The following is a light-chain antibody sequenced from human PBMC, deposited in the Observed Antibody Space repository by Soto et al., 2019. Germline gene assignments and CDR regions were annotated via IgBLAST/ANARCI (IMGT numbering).Light chain of an antibody. J-gene: IGKJ1*01. CDR2: GAS. CDR1: QSVSSSS. Sequence: DIVLTQSPGTLSLSPGERATLSCRASQSVSSSSLAWYQQKPGQAPRLLIYGASSRATGIPDRFSGSGSGTDFTLTISRLEPEDFAVYYCQQYGSSSWTFGQGTKVDIK. CDR3: QQYGSSSWT. V-gene: IGKV3-20*01.